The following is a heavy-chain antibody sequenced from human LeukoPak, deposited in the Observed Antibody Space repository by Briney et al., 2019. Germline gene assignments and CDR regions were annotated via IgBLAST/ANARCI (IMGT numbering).Heavy chain of an antibody. CDR3: ARPGYCTSTSCEGLDY. Sequence: ASVKVSCKASGYTFTDYYIHWVRQAPGQGLEWMGWINPTSGDSSYAQKSQGRVTMTRDTSISTAYMEVISLRSDDTAVFYCARPGYCTSTSCEGLDYWGQGTLVTVSS. CDR1: GYTFTDYY. J-gene: IGHJ4*02. V-gene: IGHV1-2*02. CDR2: INPTSGDS. D-gene: IGHD2-2*01.